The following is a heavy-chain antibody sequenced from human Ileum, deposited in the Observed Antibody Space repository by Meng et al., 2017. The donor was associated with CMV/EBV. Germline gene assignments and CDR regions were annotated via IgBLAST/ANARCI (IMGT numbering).Heavy chain of an antibody. V-gene: IGHV3-30-3*01. CDR3: ARDVGSYCTGGTCYARPYLYDLDV. D-gene: IGHD2-15*01. J-gene: IGHJ6*02. CDR2: ISYDGSGE. Sequence: LSLTCAASALTFTGYAMHWVRQAPGKGLEWVAVISYDGSGEYYADSVKGRFTISRDNSKNTLYLEAISLRAEDTAVYYCARDVGSYCTGGTCYARPYLYDLDVWGQGATVTVSS. CDR1: ALTFTGYA.